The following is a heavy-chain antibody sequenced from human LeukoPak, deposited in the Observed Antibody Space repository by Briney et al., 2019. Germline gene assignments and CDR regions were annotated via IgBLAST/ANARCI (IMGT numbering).Heavy chain of an antibody. CDR3: TRGSVGADY. J-gene: IGHJ4*02. CDR2: IYYRGST. CDR1: GGSMRSYY. Sequence: SETLSLTCTVSGGSMRSYYWGWIRQPPGKGLEWIGSIYYRGSTYYNPSLKSRVTISGDTSKNQFSLKLSSVTAADTAVYYCTRGSVGADYWGQGTLVTVSS. V-gene: IGHV4-39*07. D-gene: IGHD1-26*01.